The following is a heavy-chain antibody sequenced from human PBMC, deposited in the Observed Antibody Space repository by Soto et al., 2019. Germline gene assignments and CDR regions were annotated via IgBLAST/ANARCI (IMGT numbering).Heavy chain of an antibody. J-gene: IGHJ4*02. V-gene: IGHV4-31*03. CDR1: GDSISSGGYY. Sequence: SETLSLTCTVSGDSISSGGYYWSWIRQHPGKGLEWIGYIYYSGSTYYNPSLKSRVTISVDTSKNQFSLKLSSVTAADTAVYYCASSILGYDFWSGFQPFDYWGQGTLVTVSS. D-gene: IGHD3-3*01. CDR3: ASSILGYDFWSGFQPFDY. CDR2: IYYSGST.